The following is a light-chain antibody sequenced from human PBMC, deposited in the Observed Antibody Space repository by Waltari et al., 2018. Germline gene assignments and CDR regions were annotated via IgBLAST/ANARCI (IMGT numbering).Light chain of an antibody. V-gene: IGKV1-39*01. CDR3: QQSYSTWT. CDR2: VAS. CDR1: QSINTN. Sequence: DIQMTQSPSSLSASVADRVIITCRASQSINTNLNWYQQKPGKAHKLLIYVASSLQSGVPSRFSGTGSGTDFTLTINSLQPEDFATYYCQQSYSTWTFGQGTKVEIK. J-gene: IGKJ1*01.